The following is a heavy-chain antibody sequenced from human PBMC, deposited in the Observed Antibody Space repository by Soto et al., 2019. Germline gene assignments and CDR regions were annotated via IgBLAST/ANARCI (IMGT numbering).Heavy chain of an antibody. CDR1: GFTFSSYA. V-gene: IGHV3-23*01. CDR2: ISGSGGST. Sequence: GGSLRLSCAASGFTFSSYAMSWVRQAPGKGLEWVSAISGSGGSTYYADSVKGRFTISRDNSKNTLYLQMNSLRAEDTAVYYCAKDHGSGWSIPNWFDPWGQGTLVTVSS. J-gene: IGHJ5*02. CDR3: AKDHGSGWSIPNWFDP. D-gene: IGHD6-19*01.